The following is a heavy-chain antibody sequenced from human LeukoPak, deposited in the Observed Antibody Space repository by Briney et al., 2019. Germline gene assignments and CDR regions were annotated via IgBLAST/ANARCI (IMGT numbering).Heavy chain of an antibody. Sequence: SETLSLTRTVSGGSVYTSDYYWGWVRQPPGKGSEWIGDIFYTGKTNYNPSLKSRVSISIDTSKNQFSLKLTSVTAADTAVYYCARVFDSWGQGTLVTVSS. V-gene: IGHV4-39*07. CDR2: IFYTGKT. CDR1: GGSVYTSDYY. CDR3: ARVFDS. J-gene: IGHJ4*02.